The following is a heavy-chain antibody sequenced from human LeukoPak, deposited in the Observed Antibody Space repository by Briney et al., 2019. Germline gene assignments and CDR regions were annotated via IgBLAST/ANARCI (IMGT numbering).Heavy chain of an antibody. CDR1: GYTFTSYA. J-gene: IGHJ3*02. D-gene: IGHD1-26*01. CDR2: INAGNGNT. Sequence: GASVKVSCKASGYTFTSYAMHWVRQAPGQRLEWMGWINAGNGNTKYSQKFQGRVTMTRDTSTSTVYMELSSLRSEDTAVYYCVSAAGIVGVPHDPLTIWGQGTMVTVSS. CDR3: VSAAGIVGVPHDPLTI. V-gene: IGHV1-3*01.